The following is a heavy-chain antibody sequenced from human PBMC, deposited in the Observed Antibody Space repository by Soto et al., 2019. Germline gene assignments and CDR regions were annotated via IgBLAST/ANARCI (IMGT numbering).Heavy chain of an antibody. V-gene: IGHV3-23*01. D-gene: IGHD3-10*01. CDR1: GFTFSSYA. J-gene: IGHJ4*02. CDR3: AKSKNTPPPSTMATFDPYYFDY. CDR2: ISGSGGST. Sequence: GGSLRLSCAASGFTFSSYAMSWVRQAPGKGLEWVSAISGSGGSTYYADSVKGRFTISRDNSKNTLYLQMNSLRAEDPAVYYCAKSKNTPPPSTMATFDPYYFDYWGQGTLVTVSS.